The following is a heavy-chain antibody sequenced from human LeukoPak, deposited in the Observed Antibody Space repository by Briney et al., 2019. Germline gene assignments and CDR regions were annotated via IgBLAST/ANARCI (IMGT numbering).Heavy chain of an antibody. Sequence: PGGSLRLSCAASGFTFSSYWMSWVRQAPGKRLEWVANIKQDGSEKYYVDSVKGRFTISRDNAKNSLYLQMNSLRAEDTAVYYCARDLPRGVRGAIHYWGQGTLVTVSS. J-gene: IGHJ4*02. D-gene: IGHD3-10*01. CDR1: GFTFSSYW. CDR3: ARDLPRGVRGAIHY. CDR2: IKQDGSEK. V-gene: IGHV3-7*01.